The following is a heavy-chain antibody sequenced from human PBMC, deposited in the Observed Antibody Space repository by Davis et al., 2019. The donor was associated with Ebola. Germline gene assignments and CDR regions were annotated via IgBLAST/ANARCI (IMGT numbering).Heavy chain of an antibody. J-gene: IGHJ4*02. Sequence: GESLKISCAASGFIFSSYSMSWVRQAPGKGLEWVSAISGSGGSTYYAGSVKGRFTISRDNSRNTLYLQMNSLRAEDTAVYYCAKAPVRFLEWFTTDYWGKGTLVTVSS. CDR3: AKAPVRFLEWFTTDY. V-gene: IGHV3-23*01. CDR2: ISGSGGST. D-gene: IGHD3-3*01. CDR1: GFIFSSYS.